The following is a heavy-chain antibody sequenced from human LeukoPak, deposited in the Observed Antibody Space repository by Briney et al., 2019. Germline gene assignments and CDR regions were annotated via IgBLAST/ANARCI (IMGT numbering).Heavy chain of an antibody. J-gene: IGHJ4*02. CDR1: GGSLSSYF. CDR3: ARQPSSWFTSFDS. V-gene: IGHV4-59*01. D-gene: IGHD6-13*01. Sequence: PSETLSLTCTVSGGSLSSYFWSWIRQPPGKGLEWIAYIYYSGSTSYNPSLKSRVTTSVDTSKNQFSLKLSSVTAADTAVYYCARQPSSWFTSFDSWGQGTLVTVSS. CDR2: IYYSGST.